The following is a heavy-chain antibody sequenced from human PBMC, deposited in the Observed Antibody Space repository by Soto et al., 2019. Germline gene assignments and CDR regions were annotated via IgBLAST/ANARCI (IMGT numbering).Heavy chain of an antibody. CDR3: ARDLYYDFWSGIFDY. D-gene: IGHD3-3*01. CDR2: ISSSGSTI. J-gene: IGHJ4*02. Sequence: PGGSLRLSCAASGFTFSDYYMSWIRQAPGKGLEWVSYISSSGSTIYYADSVKGRFTISRGNAKNSLYLQMNSLRAEDTAVYYCARDLYYDFWSGIFDYWGQGTLVTVSS. CDR1: GFTFSDYY. V-gene: IGHV3-11*01.